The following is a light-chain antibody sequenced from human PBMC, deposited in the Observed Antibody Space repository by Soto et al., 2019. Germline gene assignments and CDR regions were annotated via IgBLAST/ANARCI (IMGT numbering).Light chain of an antibody. Sequence: AIRMTQSPSSFSASTGDRVTITCRASQGISSYLAWYQQKPGKAPKLLVYVASTLQYGVPSRFSGSGSGTDFTLTISCLQSEDFATYFCQQYYTYPQTFGQGTKLEIK. CDR1: QGISSY. CDR3: QQYYTYPQT. V-gene: IGKV1-8*01. CDR2: VAS. J-gene: IGKJ2*01.